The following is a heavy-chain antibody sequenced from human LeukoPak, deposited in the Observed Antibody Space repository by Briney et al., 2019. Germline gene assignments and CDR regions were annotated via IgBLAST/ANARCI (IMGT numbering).Heavy chain of an antibody. V-gene: IGHV3-13*01. D-gene: IGHD3-10*01. Sequence: PGGSLRLSCAASGFTFSSYDMHWVRQATGKGLEWVSAIGTAGDTYYPGSVKGRFTISRVNAKNSLYLQMNSLRAGDTAVYYCARAYGSGSYFYYYYYGMDVWGQGTTVTVSS. CDR1: GFTFSSYD. J-gene: IGHJ6*02. CDR2: IGTAGDT. CDR3: ARAYGSGSYFYYYYYGMDV.